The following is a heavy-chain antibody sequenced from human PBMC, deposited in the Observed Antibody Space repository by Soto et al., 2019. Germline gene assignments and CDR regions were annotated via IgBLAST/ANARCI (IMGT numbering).Heavy chain of an antibody. CDR3: ARVITIFGVVSRPEYYFDY. J-gene: IGHJ4*02. V-gene: IGHV4-59*08. Sequence: PSETLSLTCTVSGGSISSYYWSWIRQPPGKGLEWIGYIYYSGSTNYNPSLKSRVTISVDTSKNQFSLKLSSVTAADTAVYYCARVITIFGVVSRPEYYFDYWGQGTLVTVSS. D-gene: IGHD3-3*01. CDR2: IYYSGST. CDR1: GGSISSYY.